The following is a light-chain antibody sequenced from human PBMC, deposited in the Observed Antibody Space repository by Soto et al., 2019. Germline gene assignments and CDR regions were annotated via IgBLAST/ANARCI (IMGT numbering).Light chain of an antibody. CDR2: EVS. Sequence: QSVLTQPPSASGSPGQSVTISCTGTSSDIGAYIYVSWYQQHPGKAPKLMISEVSRRPSGVPERFSGSKSGNTASLTVSGLQADDEAHYYCSSYAGSNNFDIGTGTKVTVL. V-gene: IGLV2-8*01. J-gene: IGLJ1*01. CDR1: SSDIGAYIY. CDR3: SSYAGSNNFD.